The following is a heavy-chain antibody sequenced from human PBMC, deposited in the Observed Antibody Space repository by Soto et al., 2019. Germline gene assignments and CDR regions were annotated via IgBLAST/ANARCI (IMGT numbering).Heavy chain of an antibody. CDR1: GGSISSGGSS. CDR2: IYHSGST. V-gene: IGHV4-30-2*01. D-gene: IGHD3-22*01. CDR3: ARGAVVNFDS. Sequence: QLQLQESGSGLVKPSQTLSLTCAVSGGSISSGGSSWTWIRQPPGKGLEWIGYIYHSGSTYYNPSLKSRVTRSVDRSKNQCSMKLTSVTSADTAVYYCARGAVVNFDSWGQGTLVTVSS. J-gene: IGHJ4*02.